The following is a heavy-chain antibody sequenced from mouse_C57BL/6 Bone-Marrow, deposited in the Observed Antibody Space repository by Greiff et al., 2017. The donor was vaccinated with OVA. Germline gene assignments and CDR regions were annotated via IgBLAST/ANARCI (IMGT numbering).Heavy chain of an antibody. CDR1: GFTFSSYA. J-gene: IGHJ2*01. V-gene: IGHV5-4*01. CDR3: ARGTGTTVVAFDY. Sequence: EVQLQESGGGLVKPGGSLKLSCAASGFTFSSYAMSWVRQTPEKRLEWVATISDGGSYTYYPDNVKGRFTISRDNAKNNLYLQMSHLKSEDTAMYYCARGTGTTVVAFDYWGQGTTLTVSS. CDR2: ISDGGSYT. D-gene: IGHD1-1*01.